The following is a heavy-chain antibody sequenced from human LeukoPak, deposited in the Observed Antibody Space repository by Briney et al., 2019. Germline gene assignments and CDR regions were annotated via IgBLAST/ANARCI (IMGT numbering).Heavy chain of an antibody. CDR1: GFAFSSCG. D-gene: IGHD3-9*01. Sequence: GRSLRLSCAASGFAFSSCGMHWVRQAPGKGLEWVAFISFDGSNKYSANSVKGRFIISRDNFKNTLFLQMNTLRAEDTAIYYCVKSVSTGLGVIDFWGQGTLVTVSS. J-gene: IGHJ4*02. CDR3: VKSVSTGLGVIDF. V-gene: IGHV3-30*18. CDR2: ISFDGSNK.